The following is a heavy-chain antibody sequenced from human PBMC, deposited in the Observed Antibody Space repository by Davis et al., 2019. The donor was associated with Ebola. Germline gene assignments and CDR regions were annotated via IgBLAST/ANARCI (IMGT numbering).Heavy chain of an antibody. J-gene: IGHJ3*02. CDR3: ARKTDYYDSSGYAGNAFDI. CDR1: GYTFISYG. V-gene: IGHV1-18*01. Sequence: ASVKVSCKASGYTFISYGISWVRQAPGQGLEWMGWISAYNGNTNYAQKLQGRVTMTTDTSTSTAYMELSRLRSDDTAVYYCARKTDYYDSSGYAGNAFDIWGQGTMVTVSS. CDR2: ISAYNGNT. D-gene: IGHD3-22*01.